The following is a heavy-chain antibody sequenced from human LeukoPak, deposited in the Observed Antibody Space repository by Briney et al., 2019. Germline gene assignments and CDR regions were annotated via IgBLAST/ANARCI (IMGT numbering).Heavy chain of an antibody. J-gene: IGHJ6*03. CDR2: IYTSGTT. CDR3: ARGSGSYYYYYMDV. V-gene: IGHV4-4*07. CDR1: GGSISSYY. Sequence: KPSETLSLTCTVSGGSISSYYWSWIRQPAGKGLEWIGRIYTSGTTNYNPSLKSRVTMSVDTSTNQFSLNLSSVTAADTAVYYCARGSGSYYYYYMDVWGKGTTVTVSS.